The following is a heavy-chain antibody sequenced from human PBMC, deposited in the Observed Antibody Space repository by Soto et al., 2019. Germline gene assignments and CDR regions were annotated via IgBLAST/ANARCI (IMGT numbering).Heavy chain of an antibody. D-gene: IGHD6-19*01. Sequence: EVQLVESGGGLIQPGGSLRLSCAASGFTVSSHYMGWVRQAPGKGLEWSSVIYSGGSTYYADSVKGRFTISRDNSKNTLYLQMISLRAEDTAVYYGASSSGWYRGDYWGQGTLVTVSS. V-gene: IGHV3-53*01. CDR2: IYSGGST. CDR3: ASSSGWYRGDY. J-gene: IGHJ4*02. CDR1: GFTVSSHY.